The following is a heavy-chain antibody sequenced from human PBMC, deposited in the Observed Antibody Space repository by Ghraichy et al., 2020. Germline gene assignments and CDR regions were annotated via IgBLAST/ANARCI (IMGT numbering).Heavy chain of an antibody. Sequence: GGSLRLSCAASGFAYNSYSMNWVRQAPGKGLEWVAYINYNGSAEYYADSVKGRFAISRDNAKNSLFLQMNSLRAEDTAVYYCARGWGRFDYWGQGTLVTVSS. J-gene: IGHJ4*02. CDR3: ARGWGRFDY. V-gene: IGHV3-7*01. CDR1: GFAYNSYS. CDR2: INYNGSAE. D-gene: IGHD3-16*01.